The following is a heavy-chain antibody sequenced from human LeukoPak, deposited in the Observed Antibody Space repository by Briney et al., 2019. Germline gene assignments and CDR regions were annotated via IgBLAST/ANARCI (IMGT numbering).Heavy chain of an antibody. V-gene: IGHV1-69*04. Sequence: ASVKVSCKASGYTFTSYAISWVRQAPGQGLEWMGRIIPILGIANYAQKFQGRVTITADKSTSTAYMELSSLRSEDTAVYYCAAQSWGGEGVDYWGQGTLVTVSS. D-gene: IGHD3-16*01. CDR2: IIPILGIA. CDR1: GYTFTSYA. CDR3: AAQSWGGEGVDY. J-gene: IGHJ4*02.